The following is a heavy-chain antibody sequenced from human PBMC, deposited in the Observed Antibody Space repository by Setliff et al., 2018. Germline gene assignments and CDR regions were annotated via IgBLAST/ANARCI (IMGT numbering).Heavy chain of an antibody. CDR1: GYPFSSYA. D-gene: IGHD3-16*01. J-gene: IGHJ3*02. CDR3: AREGEGSTFFPLDAFDI. V-gene: IGHV7-4-1*02. Sequence: GASVKVSCKASGYPFSSYAMNWVRQAPGQGLEWMGWISTNTGNPTYAQGFTGRFVFSLDTSVSTAYLQISSLKAEDTAVYYCAREGEGSTFFPLDAFDIWGQGTMVTVSS. CDR2: ISTNTGNP.